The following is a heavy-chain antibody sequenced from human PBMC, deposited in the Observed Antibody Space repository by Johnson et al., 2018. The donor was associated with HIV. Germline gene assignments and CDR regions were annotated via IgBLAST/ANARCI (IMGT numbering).Heavy chain of an antibody. D-gene: IGHD2-15*01. CDR3: ARARGGLGRLAAAPRGAFDI. V-gene: IGHV3-30-3*01. J-gene: IGHJ3*02. CDR2: ISYDGSNK. CDR1: GFTFSSYA. Sequence: VQLVESGGGVVQPGRSLRLSCAASGFTFSSYAMHWVRQAPGKGLEWVAVISYDGSNKYYADSVKGRFTISRDNSKNTLYLQMNSLRAEDTAVYYCARARGGLGRLAAAPRGAFDIWGQGTMVTVSS.